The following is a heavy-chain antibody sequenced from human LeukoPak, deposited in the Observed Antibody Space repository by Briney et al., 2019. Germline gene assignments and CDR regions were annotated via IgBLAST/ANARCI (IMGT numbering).Heavy chain of an antibody. V-gene: IGHV3-30*02. CDR1: GFTFSSYG. CDR2: IRYDGSNK. J-gene: IGHJ4*02. Sequence: PGGSLRLSCAASGFTFSSYGMHWVRQAPGKGLEWVAFIRYDGSNKYYADSVKGRFTISRDNSKNTLYLQMNSLRAEDTAVYYCAKDETMKMIWSGYIVHWGQGTLVTVSS. D-gene: IGHD3-3*01. CDR3: AKDETMKMIWSGYIVH.